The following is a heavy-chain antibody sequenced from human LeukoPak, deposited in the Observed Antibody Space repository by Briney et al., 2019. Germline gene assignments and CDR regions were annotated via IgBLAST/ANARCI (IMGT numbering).Heavy chain of an antibody. V-gene: IGHV4-34*01. CDR3: ARYDFWSGYTIDY. Sequence: TSETLSLTCAVYGGSFSGYYWSWIRQPPGKGLEWIGSIYYSGSTYYNPSLKSRVTISVDTSKNQFSLKLSSVTAADTAVYYCARYDFWSGYTIDYWGQGTLVTVSS. D-gene: IGHD3-3*01. CDR1: GGSFSGYY. J-gene: IGHJ4*02. CDR2: IYYSGST.